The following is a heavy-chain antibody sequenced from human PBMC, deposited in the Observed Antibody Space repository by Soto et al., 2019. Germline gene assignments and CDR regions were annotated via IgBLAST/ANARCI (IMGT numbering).Heavy chain of an antibody. CDR2: GNHSGVS. Sequence: QVQLQQWGAGLLKPSETLSLTCVVYGGSFSGYYWSWIRQPPGKGLEWFGEGNHSGVSDYNPSLNSRVTIAVDTSKSLSPLKLSSVTAADAAGYYCAGRNGYYSGIDYWGQGTLVTVSS. CDR1: GGSFSGYY. J-gene: IGHJ4*02. V-gene: IGHV4-34*02. CDR3: AGRNGYYSGIDY. D-gene: IGHD3-22*01.